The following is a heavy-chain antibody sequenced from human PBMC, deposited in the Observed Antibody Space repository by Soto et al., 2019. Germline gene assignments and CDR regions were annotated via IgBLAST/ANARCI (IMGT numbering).Heavy chain of an antibody. CDR1: GYTFTSYG. CDR3: ARSTRVGATTGPGY. J-gene: IGHJ4*02. V-gene: IGHV1-18*01. Sequence: ASVKVSCKASGYTFTSYGISWVRQAPGQGLEWMGWISAYNGNTNYAQKLQGRVTMTTDTSTSTAYMELRSLRSDDTAVYYCARSTRVGATTGPGYWGQGTLVTVSS. CDR2: ISAYNGNT. D-gene: IGHD1-26*01.